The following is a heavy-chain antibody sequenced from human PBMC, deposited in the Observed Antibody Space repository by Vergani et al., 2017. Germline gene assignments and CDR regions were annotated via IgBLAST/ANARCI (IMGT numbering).Heavy chain of an antibody. D-gene: IGHD6-19*01. J-gene: IGHJ5*02. CDR3: ESDTHSGQRADR. Sequence: QVQLQESGPGLVKSSETLSLTCSVSFDSIRNLYCNWIRQPPGKGLEWIGSIHYSENTNYNPSLKTRVTISVDTSKNQFSLTLTSVTAADTAVYYCESDTHSGQRADRWGQGILVTVTS. CDR1: FDSIRNLY. V-gene: IGHV4-59*11. CDR2: IHYSENT.